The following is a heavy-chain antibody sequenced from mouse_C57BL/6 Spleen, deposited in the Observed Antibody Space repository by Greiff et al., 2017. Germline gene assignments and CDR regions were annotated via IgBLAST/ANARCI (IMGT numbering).Heavy chain of an antibody. CDR1: GYTFTDYE. CDR3: TRGGYGSRSWFAY. D-gene: IGHD1-1*01. CDR2: IDPETGGT. J-gene: IGHJ3*01. V-gene: IGHV1-15*01. Sequence: QVQLKQSGAELVRPGASVTLSCKASGYTFTDYEMHWVKQTPVHGLEWIGAIDPETGGTAYNQKFKGKAILTADKSSSTAYMELRSLTSEDSAVYYCTRGGYGSRSWFAYWGQGTLVTVSA.